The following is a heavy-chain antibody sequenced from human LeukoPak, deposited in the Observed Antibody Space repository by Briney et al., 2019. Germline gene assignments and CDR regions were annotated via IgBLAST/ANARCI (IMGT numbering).Heavy chain of an antibody. CDR1: GDSISSSNYY. CDR2: ISYSGNT. Sequence: SETLSLTCTVSGDSISSSNYYWGWIRQPPGKGLGWIGSISYSGNTYYNPSLKSRVTISVDTSKNQFSLKLNSVTAADTAVYYCARPTPSGSYLNWFDPWGQGTLVTVSS. D-gene: IGHD1-26*01. CDR3: ARPTPSGSYLNWFDP. J-gene: IGHJ5*02. V-gene: IGHV4-39*01.